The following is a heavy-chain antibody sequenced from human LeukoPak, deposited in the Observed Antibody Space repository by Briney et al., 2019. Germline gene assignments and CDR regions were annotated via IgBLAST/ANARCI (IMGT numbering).Heavy chain of an antibody. J-gene: IGHJ4*02. CDR2: IWYDGSNK. CDR1: GFTFSSYG. Sequence: GGSLRLSCAASGFTFSSYGMHWVRQAPGKGLEWVAVIWYDGSNKYYADSVKGRFTISRDNSKNTLYLQMNSLRAEDTAVYYCARVAVLRFLEWYDYWGQGTLVTVSS. D-gene: IGHD3-3*01. V-gene: IGHV3-33*01. CDR3: ARVAVLRFLEWYDY.